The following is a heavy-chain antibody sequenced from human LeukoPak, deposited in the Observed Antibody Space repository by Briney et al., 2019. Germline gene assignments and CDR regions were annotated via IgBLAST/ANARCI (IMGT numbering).Heavy chain of an antibody. CDR2: IYYSGST. D-gene: IGHD3-9*01. J-gene: IGHJ5*02. CDR3: ARGSEYYDILTGYCIRADGGWFDP. Sequence: SETLSLTCTVSGGSISSSSYYWGWIRQPPGKGLEWIGSIYYSGSTYYNPSLKSRVTISVDTSKNQFSLKLSSVTAADTAVYYCARGSEYYDILTGYCIRADGGWFDPWGQGTLVTVSS. V-gene: IGHV4-39*01. CDR1: GGSISSSSYY.